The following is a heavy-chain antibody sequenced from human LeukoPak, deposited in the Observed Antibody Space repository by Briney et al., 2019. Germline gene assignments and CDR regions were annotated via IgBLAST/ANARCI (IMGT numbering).Heavy chain of an antibody. J-gene: IGHJ4*02. CDR3: ARDCDRSGYYCY. CDR2: SSAYNGNT. CDR1: GYSFTSYG. V-gene: IGHV1-18*01. Sequence: ASVQVSCKASGYSFTSYGISWVRQAPGQGLEWMGWSSAYNGNTNYAQKLQGRVTMTTDTSTSTAYMELRSLRSDDTAVYYCARDCDRSGYYCYWGQGTLVTVSS. D-gene: IGHD3-22*01.